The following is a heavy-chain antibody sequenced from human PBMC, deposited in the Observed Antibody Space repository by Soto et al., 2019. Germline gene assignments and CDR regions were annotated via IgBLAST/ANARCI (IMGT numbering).Heavy chain of an antibody. J-gene: IGHJ6*02. Sequence: ASVKVSCKASGYTFTTYYMHWVRQAPGQGLEWMGIISPDGGRTSYAQKFQGRVTMTRDTSTSTVYMELSSLRSEDTAVYYCARELTIFGVVTDYYGMDVWGQGTTVTVSS. V-gene: IGHV1-46*01. CDR1: GYTFTTYY. D-gene: IGHD3-3*01. CDR2: ISPDGGRT. CDR3: ARELTIFGVVTDYYGMDV.